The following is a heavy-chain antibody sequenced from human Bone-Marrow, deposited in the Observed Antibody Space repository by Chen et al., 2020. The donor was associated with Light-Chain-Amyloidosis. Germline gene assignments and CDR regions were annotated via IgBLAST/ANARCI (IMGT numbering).Heavy chain of an antibody. Sequence: EVQLLESGGGLVQPGGSLRLSCAASGFTFSSYAMSWVRQAPGKGLEWVSAISGSGDSTYYADSVKGRFTISRDNSKNTLYLQMNSLRAEDTAVYYCAKDKKGYVTSGLGMDVWGQGTTVTVSS. V-gene: IGHV3-23*01. CDR2: ISGSGDST. J-gene: IGHJ6*02. CDR3: AKDKKGYVTSGLGMDV. D-gene: IGHD3-9*01. CDR1: GFTFSSYA.